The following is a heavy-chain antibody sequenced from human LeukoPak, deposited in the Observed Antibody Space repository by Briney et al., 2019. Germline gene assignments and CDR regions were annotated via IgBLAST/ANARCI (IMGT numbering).Heavy chain of an antibody. CDR2: IYPGDSDT. J-gene: IGHJ3*02. CDR3: ARRGEGYCSSTSCRGDAFDI. CDR1: GYSFTSYW. V-gene: IGHV5-51*01. Sequence: GESLKISCKGSGYSFTSYWIGWVRQMPGKGLEWMGIIYPGDSDTRYSQSFQGQVTISADKSISTAYLQWSSLKASDTAMYYCARRGEGYCSSTSCRGDAFDIWGQGTMVTVSS. D-gene: IGHD2-2*01.